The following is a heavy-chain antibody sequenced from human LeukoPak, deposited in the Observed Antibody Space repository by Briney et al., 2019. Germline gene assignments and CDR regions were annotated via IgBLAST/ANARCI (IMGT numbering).Heavy chain of an antibody. V-gene: IGHV3-21*06. Sequence: GGSLRLSCEASGFIYRDFTMAWVRQAPGQGLEWVSSISSSSSNILYADSVTGRFIISRHNATHSVFLQLNSLRVEDAAKYYCVRDAYCGGDCYPPSGTEYCQRWGQGTLVAVSS. CDR2: ISSSSSNI. CDR3: VRDAYCGGDCYPPSGTEYCQR. D-gene: IGHD2-21*02. CDR1: GFIYRDFT. J-gene: IGHJ1*01.